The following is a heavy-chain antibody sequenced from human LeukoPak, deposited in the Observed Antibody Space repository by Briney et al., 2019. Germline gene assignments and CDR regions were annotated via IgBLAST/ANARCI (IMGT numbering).Heavy chain of an antibody. CDR1: GFTFSTYA. CDR3: TRATVHYDSSGYFEGLFAFDI. CDR2: ISGSGTST. Sequence: PGGSLRLSCAASGFTFSTYAMTWVRQAPGKGLEWVSGISGSGTSTYNADSVKGRFTISRDNSKNTLYLQMTSLRAEDTAVYYCTRATVHYDSSGYFEGLFAFDIGGQGTMVTVSS. D-gene: IGHD3-22*01. J-gene: IGHJ3*02. V-gene: IGHV3-23*01.